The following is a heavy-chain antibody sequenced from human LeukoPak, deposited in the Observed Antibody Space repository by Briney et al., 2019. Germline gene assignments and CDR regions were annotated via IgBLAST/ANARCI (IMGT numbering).Heavy chain of an antibody. CDR1: GFTFSSSW. J-gene: IGHJ3*02. D-gene: IGHD6-19*01. CDR3: ARYGSGWYFVNAFDI. CDR2: INQDGSDK. V-gene: IGHV3-7*01. Sequence: GGSLRLSCVASGFTFSSSWMSWVRHTPGKGLDWVANINQDGSDKYYVDSVKGRFAISRDNAKNSLYLQMNSLRAEDTAVYYCARYGSGWYFVNAFDIWGQGTMVTVSS.